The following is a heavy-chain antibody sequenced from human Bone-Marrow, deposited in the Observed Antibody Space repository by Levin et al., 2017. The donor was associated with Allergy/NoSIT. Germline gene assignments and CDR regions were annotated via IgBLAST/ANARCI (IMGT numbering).Heavy chain of an antibody. CDR2: INPNNGDT. CDR3: ARAREAVEPGLDDAFDI. D-gene: IGHD2-2*01. J-gene: IGHJ3*02. CDR1: GYTFTGHY. V-gene: IGHV1-2*06. Sequence: GESLKISCKASGYTFTGHYMHWVRQAPGQGLERMGRINPNNGDTNYAQKFQGRVTMTRDTSISTTYMELSSLRSDDTAVYYCARAREAVEPGLDDAFDIWGQGTMVTVSS.